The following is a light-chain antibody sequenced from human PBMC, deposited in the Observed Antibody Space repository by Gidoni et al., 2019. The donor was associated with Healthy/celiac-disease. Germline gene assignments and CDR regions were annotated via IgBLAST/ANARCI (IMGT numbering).Light chain of an antibody. CDR1: QSVLYSSNNKNY. V-gene: IGKV4-1*01. J-gene: IGKJ2*01. Sequence: DIVMTQSPASLALSLVERATINCKSSQSVLYSSNNKNYLAWYQQKPGQPTKLIIYWASTRESGVPDRFSGSGSGTDFNITISRLKDEDVAVYYCQQYYSTPYTFGQGTKLEIK. CDR2: WAS. CDR3: QQYYSTPYT.